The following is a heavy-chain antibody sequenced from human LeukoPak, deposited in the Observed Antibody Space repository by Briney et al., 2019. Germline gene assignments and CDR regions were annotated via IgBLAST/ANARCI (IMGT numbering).Heavy chain of an antibody. V-gene: IGHV3-23*01. CDR3: AKVSGSYYDYYGMDV. D-gene: IGHD1-26*01. CDR2: IRGSGGNT. J-gene: IGHJ6*02. Sequence: GGSLRLSCAASGFTFSSYAMSWVRQAPGKGGERVSVIRGSGGNTYDGDSVKGRFTISRDNTKNTLYLQMNSLRAEDTAVYYCAKVSGSYYDYYGMDVWGQGTTVTVSS. CDR1: GFTFSSYA.